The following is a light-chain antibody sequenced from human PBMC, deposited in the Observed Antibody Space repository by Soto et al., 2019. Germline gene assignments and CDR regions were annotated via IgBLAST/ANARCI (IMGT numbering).Light chain of an antibody. CDR2: KAS. CDR3: QQYNSYSWT. CDR1: QSFSTW. V-gene: IGKV1-5*03. Sequence: DLQMTQSPSTLSASVGDTVTITCRASQSFSTWLAWYQQKPGRAPKLLIYKASTLESGVPARFSGSGSGTEFTLTISSLQPDDFATYYCQQYNSYSWTFGQGTKVEIK. J-gene: IGKJ1*01.